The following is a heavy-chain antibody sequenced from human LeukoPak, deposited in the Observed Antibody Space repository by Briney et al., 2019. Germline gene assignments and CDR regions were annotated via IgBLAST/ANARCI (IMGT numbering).Heavy chain of an antibody. CDR1: GGSISSSSYY. D-gene: IGHD2-21*02. J-gene: IGHJ5*02. Sequence: TSETLSLTCTVSGGSISSSSYYCGWIRQPPGKVLVWNGNIYYSGSTYYNPSLKSRVTISIDTSKNQFSLKLSSVTAADTAVYYCAREIAYCGGDCYYRPNWFDPWGQGTLVTVSS. CDR3: AREIAYCGGDCYYRPNWFDP. V-gene: IGHV4-39*07. CDR2: IYYSGST.